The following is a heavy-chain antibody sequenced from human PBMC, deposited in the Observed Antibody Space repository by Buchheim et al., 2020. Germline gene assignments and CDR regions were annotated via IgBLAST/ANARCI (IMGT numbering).Heavy chain of an antibody. CDR2: IWYDGSNK. CDR3: ARVSGFDSFDWLLLLDY. CDR1: GFTFSSYG. D-gene: IGHD3-9*01. Sequence: QVQLVESGGGVVQPGRSLRLSCAASGFTFSSYGMHWVRQAPGKGLEWVAVIWYDGSNKYYADSVKGRFTISRDNSKNTLYLQMNSLRAEDTAVYYCARVSGFDSFDWLLLLDYWGQGTL. V-gene: IGHV3-33*08. J-gene: IGHJ4*02.